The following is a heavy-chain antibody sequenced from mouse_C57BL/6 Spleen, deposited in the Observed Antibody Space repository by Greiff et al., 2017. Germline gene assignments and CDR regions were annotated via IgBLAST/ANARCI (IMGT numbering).Heavy chain of an antibody. CDR3: ARGGGSSLPFDY. CDR2: IYPRSGNT. D-gene: IGHD1-1*01. V-gene: IGHV1-81*01. CDR1: GYTFTSYG. J-gene: IGHJ2*01. Sequence: QVQLQQSGAELARPGASVKLSCKASGYTFTSYGISWVKQRTGQGLEWIGEIYPRSGNTYYNEKFKGKATLTADKSSSTAYMELRSLTSEDSAVYFCARGGGSSLPFDYWGQGTTLTVSS.